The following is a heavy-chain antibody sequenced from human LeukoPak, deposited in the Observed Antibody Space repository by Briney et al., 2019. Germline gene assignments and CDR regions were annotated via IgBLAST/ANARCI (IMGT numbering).Heavy chain of an antibody. V-gene: IGHV3-9*01. D-gene: IGHD6-13*01. Sequence: GGSLRLSCAASGFTFSSYWMSWVRQAPGKGLEWVSGISWNSGSIGYADSVKGRFTISRDNAKNSLYLQMNSLRAEDTALYYCAKAREIGYSSSWYVIDYWGQGTLVTVSS. CDR3: AKAREIGYSSSWYVIDY. CDR2: ISWNSGSI. CDR1: GFTFSSYW. J-gene: IGHJ4*02.